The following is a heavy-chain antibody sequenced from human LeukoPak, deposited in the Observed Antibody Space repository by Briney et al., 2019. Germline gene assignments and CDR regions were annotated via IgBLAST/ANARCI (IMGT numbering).Heavy chain of an antibody. Sequence: GGSLRLSCAASGFTFSDYTMNWVRQAPGQGLEWVSFIYSGGSTYYADSVKGRFIISRDNSKNTLYLQMNSLRAEDTAVYYCARVGEPDYYYYMDVWGKGTTVTVSS. CDR3: ARVGEPDYYYYMDV. CDR2: IYSGGST. J-gene: IGHJ6*03. D-gene: IGHD1-26*01. CDR1: GFTFSDYT. V-gene: IGHV3-66*01.